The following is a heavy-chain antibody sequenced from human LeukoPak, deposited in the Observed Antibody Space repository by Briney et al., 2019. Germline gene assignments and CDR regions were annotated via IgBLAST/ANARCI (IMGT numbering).Heavy chain of an antibody. CDR1: GFTFSSYS. V-gene: IGHV3-48*01. CDR2: ISSSSSTI. CDR3: ARVAIFGVVIIAYAFDI. D-gene: IGHD3-3*01. J-gene: IGHJ3*02. Sequence: GGSLRLSCAASGFTFSSYSMNWVRQAPGKGLEWVSYISSSSSTIYYADSVKGRFTISRDNAENSLYLQMNSLRAEDTAVYYCARVAIFGVVIIAYAFDIWGQGTMVTVSS.